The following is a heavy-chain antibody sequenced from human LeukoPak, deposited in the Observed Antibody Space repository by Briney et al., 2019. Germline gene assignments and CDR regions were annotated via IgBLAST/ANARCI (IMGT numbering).Heavy chain of an antibody. CDR1: GGSIRSSYYY. J-gene: IGHJ6*02. CDR3: ARQGAITARRTHYYAMDV. Sequence: SETLSLTCTVSGGSIRSSYYYWGWIRQVPGKGLEGFGGVYYTGYSYDNPSLKSRVTVSVDTSKNQFSLKLNSVTAADTAIYYCARQGAITARRTHYYAMDVWGPGTTVTVSS. V-gene: IGHV4-39*01. D-gene: IGHD1-20*01. CDR2: VYYTGYS.